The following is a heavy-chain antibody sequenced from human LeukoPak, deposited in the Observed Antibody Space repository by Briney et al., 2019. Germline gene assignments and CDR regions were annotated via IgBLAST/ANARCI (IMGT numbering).Heavy chain of an antibody. J-gene: IGHJ6*04. V-gene: IGHV3-30*18. CDR3: AKPPDNYYYYYGMDV. CDR2: ISYDGSNK. Sequence: PGGSLRLSCAASGFTFSSYGMHWVRQAPGKGLGWVAVISYDGSNKYYADSVKGRFTISRDNSKNTLYLQMNSLRAEDTAVYYCAKPPDNYYYYYGMDVWGKGTTVTVSS. CDR1: GFTFSSYG.